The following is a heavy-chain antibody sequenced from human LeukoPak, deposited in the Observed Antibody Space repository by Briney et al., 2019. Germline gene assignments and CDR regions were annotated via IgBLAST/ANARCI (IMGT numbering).Heavy chain of an antibody. Sequence: PGGSLRLSCAASGFTFSSYEMNWVRQAPGKGLEWVSYISSSGSTIYYADSVKGRFTISRDNAKNSLYLQMNSLRAEDTAVYYCASDSSSSDTPASYYGMDVWGQGTTVTVSS. CDR1: GFTFSSYE. CDR3: ASDSSSSDTPASYYGMDV. J-gene: IGHJ6*02. V-gene: IGHV3-48*03. D-gene: IGHD6-13*01. CDR2: ISSSGSTI.